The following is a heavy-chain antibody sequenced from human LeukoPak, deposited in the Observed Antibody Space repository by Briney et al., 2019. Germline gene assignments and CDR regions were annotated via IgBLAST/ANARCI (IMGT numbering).Heavy chain of an antibody. V-gene: IGHV4-59*01. J-gene: IGHJ4*02. Sequence: SETLSLTCTVSGGSISNYYWSRIRQPPGKGLEWIGYIYYSGSTNYSPSLKSRVTISVDTSKNQFSLKLNSVTAADTAVYYCARGPQKYYFDYWGQGTLVTVSS. CDR3: ARGPQKYYFDY. CDR2: IYYSGST. CDR1: GGSISNYY.